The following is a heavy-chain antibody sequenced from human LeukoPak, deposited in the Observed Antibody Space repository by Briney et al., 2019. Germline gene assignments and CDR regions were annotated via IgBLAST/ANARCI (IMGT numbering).Heavy chain of an antibody. CDR2: IYDTGNT. J-gene: IGHJ4*02. D-gene: IGHD3-10*01. Sequence: SETLSLTCTVSGGSISSYYWGWIRQPPGKGLEWIGSIYDTGNTYYNPSLKSRVTISVDRPKNQFSLRLTSVTAADTAVYYCARVLLLGSGSYRYWGQGTLVTVSS. V-gene: IGHV4-39*07. CDR3: ARVLLLGSGSYRY. CDR1: GGSISSYY.